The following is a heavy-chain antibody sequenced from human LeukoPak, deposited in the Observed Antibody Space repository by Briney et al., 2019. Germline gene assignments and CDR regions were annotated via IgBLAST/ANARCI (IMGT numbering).Heavy chain of an antibody. CDR1: GGSISSGSYY. V-gene: IGHV4-61*02. J-gene: IGHJ4*02. CDR2: IYTSGST. Sequence: KASETLSLTCTVSGGSISSGSYYWSWIRQPAGKGLEWIGRIYTSGSTNYNPSLKSRVTISVDTSKNQFSLKLSSVTAADTAVYYCAREGPEVRGIVATIGTFDYWGQGTLVTVSS. D-gene: IGHD5-12*01. CDR3: AREGPEVRGIVATIGTFDY.